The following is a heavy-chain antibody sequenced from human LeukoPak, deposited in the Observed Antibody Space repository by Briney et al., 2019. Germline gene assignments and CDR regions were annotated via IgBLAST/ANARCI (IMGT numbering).Heavy chain of an antibody. D-gene: IGHD5-18*01. CDR1: GGSVTGYY. Sequence: PPETLSLTCTVSGGSVTGYYWSWVRQPPGEGLEWIGYISDSGSTNYNPSLKSRITISVDTSKNQFSLQLRSVTAADTAFYYCARMHRYGRYWGQGALLTVSS. J-gene: IGHJ4*02. CDR3: ARMHRYGRY. CDR2: ISDSGST. V-gene: IGHV4-59*02.